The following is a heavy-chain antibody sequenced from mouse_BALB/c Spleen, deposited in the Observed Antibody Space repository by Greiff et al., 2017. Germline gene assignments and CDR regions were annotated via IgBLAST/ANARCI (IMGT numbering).Heavy chain of an antibody. J-gene: IGHJ2*01. CDR1: GYSITSDYA. V-gene: IGHV3-2*02. Sequence: VQLKESGPGLVKPSQSLSLTCTVTGYSITSDYAWNWIRQFPGNKLEWMGYISYSGSTSYNPSLKSRISITRDTSKNQFFLQLNSVTTEDTATYYCARYDDRYDDGERRYDYWGQGTTLTVSS. CDR2: ISYSGST. CDR3: ARYDDRYDDGERRYDY. D-gene: IGHD2-14*01.